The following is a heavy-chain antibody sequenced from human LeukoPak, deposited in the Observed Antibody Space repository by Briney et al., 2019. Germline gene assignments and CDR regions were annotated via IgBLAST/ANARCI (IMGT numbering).Heavy chain of an antibody. CDR1: GDSISSFH. CDR3: ARAHYDILTGYSRGCFDY. Sequence: PSETLSLTCTVSGDSISSFHWSWIRQPAGKGLEWIGRIYTSGSTNYNPSLKSRVTISVDTSKNQFSLKLSSVTAADTAVYYCARAHYDILTGYSRGCFDYWGQGTLVTVSS. V-gene: IGHV4-4*07. CDR2: IYTSGST. J-gene: IGHJ4*02. D-gene: IGHD3-9*01.